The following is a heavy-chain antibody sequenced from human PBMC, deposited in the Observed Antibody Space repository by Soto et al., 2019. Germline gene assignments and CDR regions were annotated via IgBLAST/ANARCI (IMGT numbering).Heavy chain of an antibody. CDR3: ARDPTTYYYDSSGYYPNPY. CDR1: GFTFSSYS. Sequence: PGGSLRLSCAASGFTFSSYSLNWVRQAPGTGLEWVSSISSSSSYIYYADSVKGRFTISRDNAKNSLYLQMNSLRAEDTAVYYCARDPTTYYYDSSGYYPNPYWGQGTLVTVSS. J-gene: IGHJ4*02. D-gene: IGHD3-22*01. V-gene: IGHV3-21*01. CDR2: ISSSSSYI.